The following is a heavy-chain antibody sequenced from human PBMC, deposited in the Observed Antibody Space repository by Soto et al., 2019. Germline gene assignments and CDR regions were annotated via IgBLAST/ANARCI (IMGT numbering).Heavy chain of an antibody. D-gene: IGHD1-26*01. J-gene: IGHJ4*02. CDR1: GFSFSSYA. V-gene: IGHV3-23*01. CDR3: ADGGRYPYY. CDR2: ISAGGDGT. Sequence: GGSLRLSCAASGFSFSSYAMGWVRQAPGKGLGWVSSISAGGDGTYYADSVKGRFTISRDNSKNTVYLQMSSPRADDTAVYYCADGGRYPYYWGPGTLVTVSS.